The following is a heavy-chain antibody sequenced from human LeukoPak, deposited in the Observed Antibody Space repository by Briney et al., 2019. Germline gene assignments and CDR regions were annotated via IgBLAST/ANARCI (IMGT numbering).Heavy chain of an antibody. CDR1: GGSISSSNW. CDR2: IYHSGST. V-gene: IGHV4-4*02. Sequence: SGTLSLTCAVSGGSISSSNWWSWVRQPPGKGLEWIGEIYHSGSTYYNPSLKSRVTISVDTSKNQFSLKLSSVTAADTAVYYCARSNTIAVAGKGAFDYWGQGTLVTVSS. J-gene: IGHJ4*02. D-gene: IGHD6-19*01. CDR3: ARSNTIAVAGKGAFDY.